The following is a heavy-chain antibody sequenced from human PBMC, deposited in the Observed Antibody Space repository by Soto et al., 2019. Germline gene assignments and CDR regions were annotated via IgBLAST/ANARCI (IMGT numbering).Heavy chain of an antibody. V-gene: IGHV1-18*01. CDR2: ISAYNGNT. J-gene: IGHJ5*02. Sequence: ASVKVSCKASGYTFTSYGISWVRQAPGQGLEWMGWISAYNGNTNYAQKLQGRVTMTTDTSTSTAYMELRSLRSDDTAVYYCAKGIAVALYNWLDPWGQGTLVTVYS. CDR1: GYTFTSYG. D-gene: IGHD6-19*01. CDR3: AKGIAVALYNWLDP.